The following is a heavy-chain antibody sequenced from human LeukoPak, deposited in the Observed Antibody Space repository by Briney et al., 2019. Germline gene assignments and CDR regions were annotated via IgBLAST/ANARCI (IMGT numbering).Heavy chain of an antibody. D-gene: IGHD2-21*01. V-gene: IGHV1-46*01. CDR2: IHPSGGST. CDR3: ARADPIALIEAVHFDY. Sequence: ASVKVSCKASGYTFTSYYMHWVRQAPGQGLEWLGIIHPSGGSTTYAQKFQGRVTMTRDTSTSTVYMELTSLRSEDTAVYYCARADPIALIEAVHFDYWGQGTLVTVSS. J-gene: IGHJ4*02. CDR1: GYTFTSYY.